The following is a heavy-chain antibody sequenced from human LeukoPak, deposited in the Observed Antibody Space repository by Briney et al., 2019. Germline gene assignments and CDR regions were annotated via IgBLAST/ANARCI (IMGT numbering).Heavy chain of an antibody. Sequence: SETLSLTCTVSGGSITSYYWSWIRQPPGKGLQWLGDIYYSGSTNYNPSLKSRVTISVDTSKNRFSLKLSSVTAADTAVYYCARESSSGWYESGVWGQGTLVTVSS. V-gene: IGHV4-59*01. CDR1: GGSITSYY. CDR2: IYYSGST. CDR3: ARESSSGWYESGV. D-gene: IGHD6-19*01. J-gene: IGHJ4*02.